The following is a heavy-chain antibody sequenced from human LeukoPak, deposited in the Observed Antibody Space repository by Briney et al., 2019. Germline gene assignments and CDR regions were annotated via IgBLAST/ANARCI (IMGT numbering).Heavy chain of an antibody. CDR1: GYTFTSYY. Sequence: ASVKVSCKASGYTFTSYYMHWVRQAPGQGLEWMGWINPNSGGTNYAQKFQGRVTMTRDTSISTAYMELSRLRSDDTAVYYCARAIVVGAYLDYWGQGTLVTVSS. J-gene: IGHJ4*02. D-gene: IGHD1-26*01. CDR3: ARAIVVGAYLDY. CDR2: INPNSGGT. V-gene: IGHV1-2*02.